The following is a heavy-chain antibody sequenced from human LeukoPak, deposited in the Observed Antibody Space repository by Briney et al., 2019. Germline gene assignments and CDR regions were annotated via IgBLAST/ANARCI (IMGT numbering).Heavy chain of an antibody. V-gene: IGHV1-69*13. Sequence: SVKVSCKASGYTFTSYDINWVRQAPGQGLEWMGGIIPIFGTANYAQKFQGRVTITADESTSTAYMELSSLRSEDTAVYYCARDLAPYSGSLHAFDIWGQGTMVTVSS. CDR1: GYTFTSYD. D-gene: IGHD1-26*01. J-gene: IGHJ3*02. CDR3: ARDLAPYSGSLHAFDI. CDR2: IIPIFGTA.